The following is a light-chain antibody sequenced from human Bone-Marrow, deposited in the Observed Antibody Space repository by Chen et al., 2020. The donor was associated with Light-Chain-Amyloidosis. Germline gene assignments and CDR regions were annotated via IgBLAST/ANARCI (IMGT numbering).Light chain of an antibody. J-gene: IGKJ4*01. CDR3: QQYGTSPLT. Sequence: EIVLTQSPGTLSLSPGEGANLSCRASQTISSNYFTWYQQKFGQAPRLLIYGSSSRATGIPDRFTGSGSGTDFTLTVSRLEPEDFAMYYCQQYGTSPLTFGGGTKVEIK. CDR1: QTISSNY. CDR2: GSS. V-gene: IGKV3-20*01.